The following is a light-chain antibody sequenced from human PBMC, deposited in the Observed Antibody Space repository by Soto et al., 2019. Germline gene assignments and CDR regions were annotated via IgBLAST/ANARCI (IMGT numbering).Light chain of an antibody. Sequence: QSALTQPASVSGSPGQSITISCTGTSSDVGGYDYVSWYQHHPGKAPKLMIYDVSNRPSGVSNRFSGSKSGNTASLTISGLQAEDGADYYCSSYTSSSLYVFGPGTKVTVL. CDR2: DVS. J-gene: IGLJ1*01. V-gene: IGLV2-14*03. CDR3: SSYTSSSLYV. CDR1: SSDVGGYDY.